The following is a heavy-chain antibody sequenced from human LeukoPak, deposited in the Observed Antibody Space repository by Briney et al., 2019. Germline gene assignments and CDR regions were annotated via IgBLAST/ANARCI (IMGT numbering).Heavy chain of an antibody. V-gene: IGHV4-4*07. J-gene: IGHJ4*02. D-gene: IGHD1-26*01. CDR3: ARENSGSYREFDY. CDR1: GGSISSYY. Sequence: SETLSLTCTVSGGSISSYYWSWIRQPAGKGLEWIGRIYTSGGTNYNASLKSRVSMSVDTSKNQFSLKLGSVTAADTAVFYCARENSGSYREFDYWGQGTLVTVSS. CDR2: IYTSGGT.